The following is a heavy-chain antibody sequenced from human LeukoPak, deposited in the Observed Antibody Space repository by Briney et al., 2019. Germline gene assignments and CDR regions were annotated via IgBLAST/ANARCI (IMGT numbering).Heavy chain of an antibody. CDR3: ARDGLAYCGGDCYPGNWFDP. V-gene: IGHV4-61*02. Sequence: PSETLSLTCAVSGYSISSGYYWGWLRQPAGKGLEWIGRIYTSGSTNYNPSLKSRVTISVDTSKNQFSLKLSSVTAADTAVYYCARDGLAYCGGDCYPGNWFDPWGQGTLVTVSS. CDR2: IYTSGST. CDR1: GYSISSGYY. D-gene: IGHD2-21*01. J-gene: IGHJ5*02.